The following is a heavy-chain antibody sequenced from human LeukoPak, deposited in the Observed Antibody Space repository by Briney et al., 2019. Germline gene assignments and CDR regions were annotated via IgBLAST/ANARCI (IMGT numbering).Heavy chain of an antibody. CDR2: IYYSGST. J-gene: IGHJ4*02. CDR3: ARAPDDSSGYYPLDY. D-gene: IGHD3-22*01. CDR1: GGSISSYY. V-gene: IGHV4-59*01. Sequence: PETLSLTCTVSGGSISSYYWSWIRQPPGKGLEWIGYIYYSGSTNYNPSLKSRVTISVDTSKNQFSLKLSSVTAADTAVYYCARAPDDSSGYYPLDYWGQGTLVTVSS.